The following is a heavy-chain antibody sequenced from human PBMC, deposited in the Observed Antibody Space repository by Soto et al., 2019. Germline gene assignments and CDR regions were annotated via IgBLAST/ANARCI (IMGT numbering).Heavy chain of an antibody. Sequence: GGSLRLSCAASGFTFSSYGMHWVRQAPGKGLEWVAVISYDGSNKYYADSVKGRFTISRDNSKNTLYLQMNSLRAEDTAVYYCAKDRLTSYGDYYGMDVWGQGTTVTVSS. CDR2: ISYDGSNK. CDR3: AKDRLTSYGDYYGMDV. CDR1: GFTFSSYG. D-gene: IGHD4-17*01. J-gene: IGHJ6*02. V-gene: IGHV3-30*18.